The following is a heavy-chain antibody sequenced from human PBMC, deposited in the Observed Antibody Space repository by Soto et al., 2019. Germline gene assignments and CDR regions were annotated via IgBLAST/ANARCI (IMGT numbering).Heavy chain of an antibody. D-gene: IGHD6-6*01. J-gene: IGHJ6*02. V-gene: IGHV3-33*01. CDR3: ARDPRTARASAMDV. CDR2: VWYDGSNG. Sequence: GGSLRLSCTASGFIFSNFGRHWVRQAPGKGLEWVAGVWYDGSNGVSAESVKGRFTISRDNSKNTLYLQMTSLRAEDTAVYYCARDPRTARASAMDVWGQGTTVTVYS. CDR1: GFIFSNFG.